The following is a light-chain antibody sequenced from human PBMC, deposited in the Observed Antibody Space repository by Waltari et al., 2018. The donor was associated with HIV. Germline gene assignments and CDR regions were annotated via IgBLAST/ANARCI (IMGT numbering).Light chain of an antibody. CDR3: QQTASVPYT. V-gene: IGKV1-12*02. CDR1: QDVYNW. J-gene: IGKJ2*01. CDR2: ATS. Sequence: DIQMTQSPSSVSASLGDTVTITCRASQDVYNWLAWYHKRPERAPKLLIFATSTLQSGAPSRFSGSVSGTDFTLTINTLQPEDVGIYDCQQTASVPYTFGQGTKV.